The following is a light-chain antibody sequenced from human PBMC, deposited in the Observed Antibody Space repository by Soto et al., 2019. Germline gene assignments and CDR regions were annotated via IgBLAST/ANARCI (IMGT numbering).Light chain of an antibody. CDR3: QQYYDTPRT. J-gene: IGKJ1*01. V-gene: IGKV3D-15*01. CDR2: AAS. CDR1: QSVSSN. Sequence: EIVMTQSPATLSVSPGERATLSCRASQSVSSNLAWYQQKPGQAPGLLIYAASSRATGIPDRFSGSGSGTDFTLTISSLQAEDVAVYYCQQYYDTPRTFGQGTKVDIK.